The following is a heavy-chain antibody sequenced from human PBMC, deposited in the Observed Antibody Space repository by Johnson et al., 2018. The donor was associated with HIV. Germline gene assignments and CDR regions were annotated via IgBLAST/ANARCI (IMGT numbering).Heavy chain of an antibody. Sequence: QVQLVESGGGVVQPGRSLRLSCAASGFTFSSYAMHWVRQAPGKGMEWVAVISYYVRNQSYADSVKVRFTISRDNSKNTLDLQMNSLRAEDTAVYYGAKDRKWGWPVWAFDIWGQGTMVTVSS. J-gene: IGHJ3*02. CDR1: GFTFSSYA. V-gene: IGHV3-30-3*01. CDR2: ISYYVRNQ. D-gene: IGHD1-26*01. CDR3: AKDRKWGWPVWAFDI.